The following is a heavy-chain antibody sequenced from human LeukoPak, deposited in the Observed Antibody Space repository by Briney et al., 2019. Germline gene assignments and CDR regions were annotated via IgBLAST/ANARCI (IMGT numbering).Heavy chain of an antibody. Sequence: GGSLRLSCAASGFTFSSYAMSWARQAPGKGLEWVSAISGSGGSTYYADSVKGRFTISRDNSKNTLYLQMNSLRAEDTAVYYCARDGYSFGHDFDYWGQGTLVTVSS. V-gene: IGHV3-23*01. J-gene: IGHJ4*02. CDR3: ARDGYSFGHDFDY. CDR1: GFTFSSYA. D-gene: IGHD5-18*01. CDR2: ISGSGGST.